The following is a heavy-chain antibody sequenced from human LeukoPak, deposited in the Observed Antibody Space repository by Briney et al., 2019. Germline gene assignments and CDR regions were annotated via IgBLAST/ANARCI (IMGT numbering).Heavy chain of an antibody. D-gene: IGHD3-22*01. CDR2: IYYSGST. Sequence: ASETLSLTCTVSGGSISSSSYYWGWIRQPPGKGLEWIGSIYYSGSTYYNPSLKSRVTISVDTSKNQFSLKLSSVTAADTAVYYCARSITMIVVVFYYFDYWGQGTLVTVSS. CDR3: ARSITMIVVVFYYFDY. J-gene: IGHJ4*02. CDR1: GGSISSSSYY. V-gene: IGHV4-39*07.